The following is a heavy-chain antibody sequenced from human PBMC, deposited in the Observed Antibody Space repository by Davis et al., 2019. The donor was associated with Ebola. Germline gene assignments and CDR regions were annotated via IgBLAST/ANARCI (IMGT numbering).Heavy chain of an antibody. J-gene: IGHJ6*02. Sequence: HSQTLSLTCAISGDSVSTAGWNWIRQSPSRGLEWLGRTYYKSKWYNDYAAYVKSRITINPDTSTNQFSLQLNSVTPDDTAVYYCARGWFKSGMDVWGQGTTVTVSS. V-gene: IGHV6-1*01. CDR2: TYYKSKWYN. CDR3: ARGWFKSGMDV. CDR1: GDSVSTAG. D-gene: IGHD6-19*01.